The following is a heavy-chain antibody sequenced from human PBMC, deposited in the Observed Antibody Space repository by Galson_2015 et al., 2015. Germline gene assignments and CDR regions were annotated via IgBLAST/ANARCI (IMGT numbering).Heavy chain of an antibody. J-gene: IGHJ4*02. D-gene: IGHD3-10*01. CDR2: ISNSGSST. CDR1: TITFSDYY. Sequence: SLRLSCAASTITFSDYYVSWIRQAPGRGLEWLSDISNSGSSTYYADSVKGRFTISRDNVKNSVYLLMNSLRAEDTAVYYCAYGSGSYFDYWGQGTLVTVSS. V-gene: IGHV3-11*01. CDR3: AYGSGSYFDY.